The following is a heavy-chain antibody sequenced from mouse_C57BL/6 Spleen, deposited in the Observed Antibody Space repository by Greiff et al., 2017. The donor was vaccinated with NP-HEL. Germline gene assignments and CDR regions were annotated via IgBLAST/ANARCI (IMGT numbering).Heavy chain of an antibody. V-gene: IGHV2-5*01. CDR3: AKNFITTVVAKGAMDY. CDR1: GFSLTSYG. D-gene: IGHD1-1*01. J-gene: IGHJ4*01. Sequence: VQLQQSGPGLVQPSQSLSITCTVSGFSLTSYGVHWVRQSPGKGLEWLGVIWRGGSTDYNAAFMSRLSITKDNSKSQVFFKMNSLQADDTAIYYCAKNFITTVVAKGAMDYWGQGTSVTVSS. CDR2: IWRGGST.